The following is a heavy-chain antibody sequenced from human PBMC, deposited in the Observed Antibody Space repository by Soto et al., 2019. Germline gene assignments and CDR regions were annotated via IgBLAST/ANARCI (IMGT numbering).Heavy chain of an antibody. CDR2: INPNSGGT. J-gene: IGHJ4*02. D-gene: IGHD3-22*01. CDR1: GYTFTGYY. CDR3: ARGRGYYYDSRGPFEY. Sequence: GASVKVSCKASGYTFTGYYMHWVRQAPGQGLEWMGWINPNSGGTNYAQKFQGRVTMTRDASISAAYMELSRLRSDHTAVYYCARGRGYYYDSRGPFEYWGQGTLVTVSS. V-gene: IGHV1-2*02.